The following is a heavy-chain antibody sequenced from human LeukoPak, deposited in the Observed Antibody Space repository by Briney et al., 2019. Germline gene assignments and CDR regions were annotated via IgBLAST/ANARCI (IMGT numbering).Heavy chain of an antibody. Sequence: GESLKISCKGSGYKFTTYYIGWVRQMPGKGLEWMGVVYPIDSESRYSPSFQGQVTISVDNPIDTAYLQWSSLKSSDTAMYYCARRSSSGRHVAYWGQGTLVTVSS. CDR2: VYPIDSES. V-gene: IGHV5-51*01. D-gene: IGHD2-2*01. CDR1: GYKFTTYY. J-gene: IGHJ4*02. CDR3: ARRSSSGRHVAY.